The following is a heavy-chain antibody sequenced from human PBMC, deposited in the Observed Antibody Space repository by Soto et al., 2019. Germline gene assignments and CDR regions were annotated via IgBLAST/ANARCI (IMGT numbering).Heavy chain of an antibody. CDR1: GFSLSTSGMC. CDR3: ARMQGIAAAGSSGMDV. CDR2: IDWDDDK. Sequence: SRLKLVNPTHTLTLTCTFSGFSLSTSGMCVSWIRQPPGKALEWLALIDWDDDKYYSTSLKTRLTISKDTSKNQVVLTMTNMDPVDTATYYCARMQGIAAAGSSGMDVWGQGTTVTVSS. V-gene: IGHV2-70*01. D-gene: IGHD6-13*01. J-gene: IGHJ6*02.